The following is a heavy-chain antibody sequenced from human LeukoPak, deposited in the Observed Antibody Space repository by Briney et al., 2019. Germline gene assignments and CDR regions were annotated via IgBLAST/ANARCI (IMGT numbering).Heavy chain of an antibody. CDR1: GFTFSSYE. CDR3: ARAYTFGGVVVAFDY. J-gene: IGHJ4*02. V-gene: IGHV3-48*03. Sequence: GGSLRLSCAASGFTFSSYEMNWVRQAPGKGLEWVSYISSSGSTVYYADSVKGRFTISRDNAKNSLYLQMNSLRAEDTAVYYCARAYTFGGVVVAFDYWGQGTLVTVSS. D-gene: IGHD3-16*02. CDR2: ISSSGSTV.